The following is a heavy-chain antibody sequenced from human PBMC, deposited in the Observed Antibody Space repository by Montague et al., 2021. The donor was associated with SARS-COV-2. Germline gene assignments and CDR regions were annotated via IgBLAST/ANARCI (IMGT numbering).Heavy chain of an antibody. D-gene: IGHD6-13*01. J-gene: IGHJ4*02. CDR3: ARMYVPAHGTSAASYSDY. CDR1: GGSISSGGYY. V-gene: IGHV4-31*03. CDR2: ISYSGRT. Sequence: TLSLTCTVSGGSISSGGYYWSWIRQHPGKGLEWIGYISYSGRTSYXVSLKSRLTISADTSDNQFSPKLTSMTAADTAVYYCARMYVPAHGTSAASYSDYWGRGTLVTVSS.